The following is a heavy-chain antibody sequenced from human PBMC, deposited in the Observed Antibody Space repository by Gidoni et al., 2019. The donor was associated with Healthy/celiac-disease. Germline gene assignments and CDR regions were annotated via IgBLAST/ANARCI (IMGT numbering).Heavy chain of an antibody. Sequence: QLQLQESGPGLVNPPATLLLTFPAYGGSISSYYWSWIRQPPGKGLEWHWYLYYSGSTNYNRFLKRRVTISVDTSKNQCTLKLGSVTAADTAVYYCARGVMATINYFDYWGQGTLVTVSS. J-gene: IGHJ4*02. CDR2: LYYSGST. CDR3: ARGVMATINYFDY. V-gene: IGHV4-59*01. CDR1: GGSISSYY. D-gene: IGHD2-21*01.